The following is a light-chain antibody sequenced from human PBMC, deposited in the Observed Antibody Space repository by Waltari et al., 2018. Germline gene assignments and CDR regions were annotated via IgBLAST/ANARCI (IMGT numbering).Light chain of an antibody. CDR2: NNT. CDR3: ASWDDSLNGWV. V-gene: IGLV1-44*01. J-gene: IGLJ2*01. Sequence: QSVLTPPPSASGTPGPSVTISCSGSGSNIGSNVVYWYQQLQGMAPKPLIYNNTERPSGVRDRFSASTTGTSAALAISGLQSEDEAAYHCASWDDSLNGWVFGGGTKLTVL. CDR1: GSNIGSNV.